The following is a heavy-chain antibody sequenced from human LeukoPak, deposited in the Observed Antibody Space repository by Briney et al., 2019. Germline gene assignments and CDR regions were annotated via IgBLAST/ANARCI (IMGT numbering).Heavy chain of an antibody. CDR1: GFTFSSYG. Sequence: GGSLRLSCAASGFTFSSYGMHWVRQAPGKGLEWVAGIWYDGSNKYYADSVKGRFTISRDNSKNTLYLQMNSLRAEDTAVYYCARDVGYCSSTSCYGIDYWGQGTLVTVSS. CDR2: IWYDGSNK. J-gene: IGHJ4*02. V-gene: IGHV3-33*01. CDR3: ARDVGYCSSTSCYGIDY. D-gene: IGHD2-2*01.